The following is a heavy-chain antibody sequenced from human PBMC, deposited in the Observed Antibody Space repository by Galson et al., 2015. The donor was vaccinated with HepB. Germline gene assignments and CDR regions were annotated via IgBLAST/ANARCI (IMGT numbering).Heavy chain of an antibody. CDR3: AKGHLVRGVMISATPDS. D-gene: IGHD3-10*01. J-gene: IGHJ4*02. CDR1: GFTFDDYA. CDR2: ISWDSGSI. Sequence: SLRLSCAASGFTFDDYALHWVRQAPGKGLEWVAAISWDSGSIDYADSVKGRFTISRDSAKNSIYLQMDSLRVEDTALYYCAKGHLVRGVMISATPDSWGQGTLVTVSS. V-gene: IGHV3-9*01.